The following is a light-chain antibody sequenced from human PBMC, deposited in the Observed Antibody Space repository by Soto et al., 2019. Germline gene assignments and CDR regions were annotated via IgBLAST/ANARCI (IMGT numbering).Light chain of an antibody. V-gene: IGKV3-15*01. CDR1: QSVSSN. CDR2: GAS. CDR3: QQYNNWPPIT. Sequence: EIVMPQSPATLSVSPGEGVTISCRASQSVSSNLAWYQQRPGQAPRLLIYGASTRATGIPARFSGSGSGTEFTLTISSLQSEDFAVYYCQQYNNWPPITFGQGTRLEIK. J-gene: IGKJ5*01.